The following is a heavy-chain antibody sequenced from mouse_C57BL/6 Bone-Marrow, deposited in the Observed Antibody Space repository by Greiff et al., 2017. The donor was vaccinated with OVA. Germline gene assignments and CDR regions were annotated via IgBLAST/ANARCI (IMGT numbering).Heavy chain of an antibody. D-gene: IGHD2-5*01. V-gene: IGHV1-82*01. CDR3: ARSSHYSNYLYYAMDY. Sequence: QVQLKESGPEPVKPGASVKISCKASGYAFSSSWMNWVKQRPGKGLEWIGRIYPGDGDTNYNGKFKGKATLTADKSSSTAYMQLSSLTSEDSAVYFCARSSHYSNYLYYAMDYWGQGTSVTVSS. CDR2: IYPGDGDT. CDR1: GYAFSSSW. J-gene: IGHJ4*01.